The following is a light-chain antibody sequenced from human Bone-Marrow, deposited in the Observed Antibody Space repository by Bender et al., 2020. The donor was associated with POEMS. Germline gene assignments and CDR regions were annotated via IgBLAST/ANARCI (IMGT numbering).Light chain of an antibody. Sequence: QSALTQPASVSGSPGQSITISCTGSSSDVGDYDYVSWYQQYPGKAPKLMIQEVTNRPSGVSARFSGSKSGNTASLTISGLRAEDEAVYFCSSYTNTNILVFGPGTKVNVL. CDR3: SSYTNTNILV. J-gene: IGLJ1*01. V-gene: IGLV2-14*01. CDR2: EVT. CDR1: SSDVGDYDY.